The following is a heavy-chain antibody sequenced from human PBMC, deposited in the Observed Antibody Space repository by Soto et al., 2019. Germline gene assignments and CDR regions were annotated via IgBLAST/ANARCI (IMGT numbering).Heavy chain of an antibody. CDR2: IKNRADGGTT. Sequence: EVQLVESGGDLVKPGGCLSLSCAASGITFTNDWMSWVRQVPGKGLEWVGRIKNRADGGTTDYAAPVRGRFTISRDDSRNTLFLQMNSLEPEDTAVYYCTTDPGDYEDFWGQGTLVTVSS. V-gene: IGHV3-15*01. D-gene: IGHD4-17*01. J-gene: IGHJ4*02. CDR3: TTDPGDYEDF. CDR1: GITFTNDW.